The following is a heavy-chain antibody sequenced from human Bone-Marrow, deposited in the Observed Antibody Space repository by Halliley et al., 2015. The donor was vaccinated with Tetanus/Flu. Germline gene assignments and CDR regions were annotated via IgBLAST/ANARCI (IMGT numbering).Heavy chain of an antibody. CDR1: GLRVSTNY. V-gene: IGHV3-53*01. Sequence: SLRLSCAASGLRVSTNYVSWVRQAPGKGLEWVSLINSGGTTSYADSVKGRFTISRDISKNTLYLQMNSLRAEDTAVYYCAREGDGDYLGGFDIRGHGTIGTFSS. CDR2: INSGGTT. CDR3: AREGDGDYLGGFDI. J-gene: IGHJ3*02. D-gene: IGHD4-17*01.